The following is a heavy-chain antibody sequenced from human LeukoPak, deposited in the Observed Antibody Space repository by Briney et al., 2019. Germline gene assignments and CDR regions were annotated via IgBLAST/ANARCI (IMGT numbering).Heavy chain of an antibody. V-gene: IGHV3-9*01. CDR3: AAYSSSWYRDY. Sequence: PGRSLRLSCAASGFTFDDYAMHWVRQAPGKGLEWVSGISWNSGSIGYADSVKGRFTNSRDNAKNSLYLQMNSLRAEDTALYYCAAYSSSWYRDYWGQGTLVTVSS. D-gene: IGHD6-13*01. CDR1: GFTFDDYA. CDR2: ISWNSGSI. J-gene: IGHJ4*02.